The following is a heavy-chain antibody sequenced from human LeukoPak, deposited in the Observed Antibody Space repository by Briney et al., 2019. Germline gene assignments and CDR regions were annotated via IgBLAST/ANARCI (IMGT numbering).Heavy chain of an antibody. CDR1: GFPFSSYV. J-gene: IGHJ4*02. CDR3: ATLGFCTSTSCSFVN. V-gene: IGHV3-23*01. Sequence: GGSLRPSCAASGFPFSSYVMGWVRQAPGKGLEWVSTISDGFGTTYYADSVKGRFTISRDNSKNTLYLQMNSLRADDTAVYYCATLGFCTSTSCSFVNWGQGTLVTVSS. CDR2: ISDGFGTT. D-gene: IGHD2-2*03.